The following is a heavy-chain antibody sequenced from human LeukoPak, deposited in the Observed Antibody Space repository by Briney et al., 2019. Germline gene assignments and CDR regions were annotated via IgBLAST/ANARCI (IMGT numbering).Heavy chain of an antibody. D-gene: IGHD4-23*01. Sequence: ASVKVSCKVSGYTLTELSMHWVRQAPGKGLEWMGGFDPEDGETIYAQKFQGRVTMTEDTSTDTAYMELSSLRSDDTAVYYCARARDYGGNSGDWFDPWGQGTLVTVSS. CDR2: FDPEDGET. J-gene: IGHJ5*02. CDR1: GYTLTELS. V-gene: IGHV1-24*01. CDR3: ARARDYGGNSGDWFDP.